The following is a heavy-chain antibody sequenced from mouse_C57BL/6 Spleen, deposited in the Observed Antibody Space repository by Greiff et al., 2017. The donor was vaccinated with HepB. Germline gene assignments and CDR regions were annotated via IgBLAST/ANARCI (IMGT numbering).Heavy chain of an antibody. V-gene: IGHV1-19*01. CDR3: AREGNDDYGAWFAY. J-gene: IGHJ3*01. CDR1: GYTFTDYY. Sequence: EVQLQQSGPVLVKPGASVKMSCKASGYTFTDYYMNWVKQSHGKSLEWIGVINPYNGGTSYNQKFKGKATLTVDKSSSTAYMELNSLTSEDSAVYYCAREGNDDYGAWFAYWGQGTLVTVSA. D-gene: IGHD2-4*01. CDR2: INPYNGGT.